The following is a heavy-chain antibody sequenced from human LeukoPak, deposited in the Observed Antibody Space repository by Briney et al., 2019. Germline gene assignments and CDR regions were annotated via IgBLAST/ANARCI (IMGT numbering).Heavy chain of an antibody. D-gene: IGHD1-26*01. CDR2: VNFTGST. Sequence: SETLSLTCTVSGVSISNNYYYWAWIRPPPGEGLELIGYVNFTGSTFYSSSLKSRVTISADTTQNQFTLSLTSVTAADTAVHYCATLALLRGAGFNLATHFDFWGQGTLVTVSS. J-gene: IGHJ4*02. CDR1: GVSISNNYYY. CDR3: ATLALLRGAGFNLATHFDF. V-gene: IGHV4-39*01.